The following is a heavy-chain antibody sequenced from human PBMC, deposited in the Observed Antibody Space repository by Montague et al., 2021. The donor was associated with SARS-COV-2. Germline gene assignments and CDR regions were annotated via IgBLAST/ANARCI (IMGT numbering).Heavy chain of an antibody. CDR3: ARDRWDRNGMDV. V-gene: IGHV3-48*02. J-gene: IGHJ6*02. Sequence: SLRLYCAAPGFTFSSYSMNWVRQAPGKGLEWVSYISSSSSTIYYADSVKGRFTISRDNAKNSLYLQMNSLRDEDTAVYYCARDRWDRNGMDVWGQGTTVTVSS. D-gene: IGHD5-24*01. CDR1: GFTFSSYS. CDR2: ISSSSSTI.